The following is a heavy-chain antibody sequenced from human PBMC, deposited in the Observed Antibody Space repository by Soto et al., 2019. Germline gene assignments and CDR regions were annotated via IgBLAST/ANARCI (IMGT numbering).Heavy chain of an antibody. V-gene: IGHV1-2*02. Sequence: QELLMQSGADMKKPGASVKVSCKSSGFSFTNYYLHWVRQAPGQGPEWMGWIVPKSGGTRSAQRFRERLTLTTDTSITTAYLELTSLSPDDTAIYFCAREGMFHYETADYYPSNYGLDVWGQGTTVTVPS. CDR2: IVPKSGGT. CDR1: GFSFTNYY. CDR3: AREGMFHYETADYYPSNYGLDV. D-gene: IGHD3-9*01. J-gene: IGHJ6*02.